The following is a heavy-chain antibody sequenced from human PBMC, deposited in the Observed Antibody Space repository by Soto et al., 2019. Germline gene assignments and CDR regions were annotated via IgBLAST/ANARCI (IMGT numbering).Heavy chain of an antibody. V-gene: IGHV1-69*01. CDR2: IIPIIGTP. CDR3: ARDLEFRDGNISHIDY. D-gene: IGHD3-10*01. J-gene: IGHJ4*02. CDR1: GGTFRNHV. Sequence: QVQLVQSGAEVKKPGSSVKVSCKASGGTFRNHVFNWVRQAPGQGLEWMGGIIPIIGTPNYAQKFQGRVTITADDSTNTVYLEVSSLRSQDTAVYYCARDLEFRDGNISHIDYWGQGTLVTVSS.